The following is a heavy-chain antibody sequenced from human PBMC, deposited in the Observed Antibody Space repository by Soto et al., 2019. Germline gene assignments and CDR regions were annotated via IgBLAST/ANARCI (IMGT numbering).Heavy chain of an antibody. V-gene: IGHV4-4*07. Sequence: SQPLALTCTGSGGSITTFYWSWVRQPAGKGLEWIGRIFSSGSTSFNPSLESRVAMSVETAKNHFSLNLGSVTAADMAVYYCARVGSYRASKVAHGIPLCFFYAWGTGSWVPVYS. CDR3: ARVGSYRASKVAHGIPLCFFYA. CDR2: IFSSGST. D-gene: IGHD3-16*01. CDR1: GGSITTFY. J-gene: IGHJ1*01.